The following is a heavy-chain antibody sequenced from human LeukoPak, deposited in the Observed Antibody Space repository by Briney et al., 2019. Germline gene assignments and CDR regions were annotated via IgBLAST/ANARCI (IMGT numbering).Heavy chain of an antibody. CDR1: GGSISSGGYY. Sequence: ASQTLSLTCTVSGGSISSGGYYWSWIRQHPGKGLEWIGYIYYSGSTYYNPSLKSRVTISADTSKNQFSLKLSSVTAADTAVYYCARVLAPDYGDYLFDYWGQGTLVTVSS. CDR3: ARVLAPDYGDYLFDY. CDR2: IYYSGST. J-gene: IGHJ4*02. D-gene: IGHD4-17*01. V-gene: IGHV4-31*03.